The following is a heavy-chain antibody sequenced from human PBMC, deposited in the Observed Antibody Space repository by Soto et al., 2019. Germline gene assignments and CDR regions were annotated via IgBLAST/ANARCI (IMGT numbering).Heavy chain of an antibody. Sequence: QVQLVESGGGVVQPGRSLRLSCAASGFTFSSYGMHWVRQAPGKGLEWVAVISYDGSNKYYADSVKGRFTISRDNSKNTLYLQMNSLRAEDTAVYYCAKGTDYYDSSGPLDYWGQGTLVTVSS. J-gene: IGHJ4*02. CDR3: AKGTDYYDSSGPLDY. D-gene: IGHD3-22*01. V-gene: IGHV3-30*18. CDR2: ISYDGSNK. CDR1: GFTFSSYG.